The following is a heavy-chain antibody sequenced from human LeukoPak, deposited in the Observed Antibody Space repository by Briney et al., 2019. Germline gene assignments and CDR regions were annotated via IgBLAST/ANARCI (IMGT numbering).Heavy chain of an antibody. V-gene: IGHV1-2*02. CDR3: ARGLTDEHQLILHWFDP. D-gene: IGHD2-2*01. CDR1: GYTFTSYG. J-gene: IGHJ5*02. Sequence: ASVKVSCKASGYTFTSYGISWVRQAPGQGLEWMEWINPNSGGTNYAQKFQGRVTMTRDTSITTAYMELSRLISDDTAVYYCARGLTDEHQLILHWFDPWGQGTLVTVSS. CDR2: INPNSGGT.